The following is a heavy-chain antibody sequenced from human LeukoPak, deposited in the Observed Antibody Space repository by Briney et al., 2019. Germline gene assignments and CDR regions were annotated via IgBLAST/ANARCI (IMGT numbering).Heavy chain of an antibody. CDR1: GGSISSGGYY. D-gene: IGHD3-22*01. CDR3: ARDRYFYDSSGYYYYFGY. CDR2: IYYSGST. J-gene: IGHJ4*02. Sequence: SETLSLTCTVSGGSISSGGYYWSWIRQHPGKGLEWIGYIYYSGSTYYNPSLKSRVTISVDTSKNRFSLKLSSVTAADTAVYYCARDRYFYDSSGYYYYFGYWGQGTLVTVSS. V-gene: IGHV4-31*03.